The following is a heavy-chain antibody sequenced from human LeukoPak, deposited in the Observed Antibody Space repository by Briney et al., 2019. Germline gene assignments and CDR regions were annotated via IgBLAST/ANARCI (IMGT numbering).Heavy chain of an antibody. V-gene: IGHV3-23*01. D-gene: IGHD3-10*01. J-gene: IGHJ6*03. CDR2: ISGSGGSA. CDR1: GFTFSSYA. Sequence: GGSLRLSCAASGFTFSSYAMSWVRQAPGKGLEWVSAISGSGGSAYYADSVKGRFTISRDNSKSTLYLQMNSLRAEDTAVYYCAKDAEIPYYGSGRAYYMDVWGKGTTVTVSS. CDR3: AKDAEIPYYGSGRAYYMDV.